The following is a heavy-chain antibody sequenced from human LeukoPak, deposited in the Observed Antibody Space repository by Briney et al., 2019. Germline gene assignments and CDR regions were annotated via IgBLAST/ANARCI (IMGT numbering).Heavy chain of an antibody. D-gene: IGHD5-18*01. J-gene: IGHJ4*02. CDR3: AKDKYSYGYNFDY. V-gene: IGHV3-7*03. Sequence: PGGSLRLSCAASGSTFSSYWMSWVRQAPGKGLEWVANIKEDGSEKYYVDSVKGRFTISRGNSKNSLYLQMNSLRTEDTALFYCAKDKYSYGYNFDYWGQGTLVTVSS. CDR1: GSTFSSYW. CDR2: IKEDGSEK.